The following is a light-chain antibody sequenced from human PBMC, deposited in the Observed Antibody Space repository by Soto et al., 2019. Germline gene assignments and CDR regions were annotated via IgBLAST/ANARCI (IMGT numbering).Light chain of an antibody. CDR1: SSEVGGYNY. Sequence: QSVLTQPASVSGSPGQSITIPCTGTSSEVGGYNYVSWYQQHPGKAPKLMIYDVSNRPSGVSNRFSGSKSGNTASLTISGLQAEDEADYYCSSYTSSSTLYVFGTGTKLTVL. CDR2: DVS. V-gene: IGLV2-14*01. J-gene: IGLJ1*01. CDR3: SSYTSSSTLYV.